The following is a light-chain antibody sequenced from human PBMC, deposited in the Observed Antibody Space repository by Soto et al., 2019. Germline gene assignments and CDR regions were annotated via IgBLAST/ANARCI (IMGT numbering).Light chain of an antibody. Sequence: EIVLTQSPGTLSLSPGGRATLSCRASQSVSRNYVAWYQQKPGQAPRLLIYGASSRASGIPDRFSGSGSGADFTLSITRLEPGDFALYYCQQYGSTPLTFGGGTKVDIK. V-gene: IGKV3-20*01. CDR1: QSVSRNY. J-gene: IGKJ4*01. CDR2: GAS. CDR3: QQYGSTPLT.